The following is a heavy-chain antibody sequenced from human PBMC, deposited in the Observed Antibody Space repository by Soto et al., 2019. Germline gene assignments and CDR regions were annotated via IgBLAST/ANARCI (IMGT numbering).Heavy chain of an antibody. J-gene: IGHJ6*02. CDR2: IDHSRST. V-gene: IGHV4-34*01. Sequence: PSETLSLTCAVYGGSLSGYYWSWVRQSAKKGLEWIGEIDHSRSTNYTPSLKSRVTISVDTSKNQFSLRLSSVTAADTAVYYCARRPIQRGSVVAATIRHSAAAGDSVMDVWGQGTTVTVSS. CDR1: GGSLSGYY. D-gene: IGHD1-26*01. CDR3: ARRPIQRGSVVAATIRHSAAAGDSVMDV.